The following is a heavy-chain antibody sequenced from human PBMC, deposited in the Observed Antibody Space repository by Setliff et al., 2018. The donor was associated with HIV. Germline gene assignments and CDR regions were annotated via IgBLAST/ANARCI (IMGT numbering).Heavy chain of an antibody. CDR1: GLTFSSYA. D-gene: IGHD4-17*01. Sequence: GGSLRLSCAASGLTFSSYAMYWVRQAPGKGLEWVAVISYDGSSKYNADSVQGRFTISRDNSKNTLYLQMNSLRAEDTAVYYCARDLLRWLTWGQGTLVTVSS. J-gene: IGHJ5*02. V-gene: IGHV3-30*04. CDR2: ISYDGSSK. CDR3: ARDLLRWLT.